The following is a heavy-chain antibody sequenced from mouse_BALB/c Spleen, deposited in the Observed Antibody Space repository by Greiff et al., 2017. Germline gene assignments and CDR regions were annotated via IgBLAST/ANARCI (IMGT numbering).Heavy chain of an antibody. D-gene: IGHD2-10*02. Sequence: EVMLVESGGGLVKPGGSLKLSCAASGFTFSDYYMYWVRQTPEKRLEWVATISDGGSYTYYPDSVKGRFTISRDNAKNNLYLQMSSLKSEDTAMYYCAREGYGNYEFAYWGQGTLVTVSA. V-gene: IGHV5-4*02. CDR2: ISDGGSYT. CDR1: GFTFSDYY. CDR3: AREGYGNYEFAY. J-gene: IGHJ3*01.